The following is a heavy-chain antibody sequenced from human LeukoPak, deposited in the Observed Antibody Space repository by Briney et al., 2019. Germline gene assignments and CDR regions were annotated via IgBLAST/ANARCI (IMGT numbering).Heavy chain of an antibody. Sequence: GGSLRLSCAASGFTFSSYAMHWVRQAPGKGLEGVAVISYDGSNKYYADSVKGRFTIYRDNCKKTLYLQMNSLRAEDTAVYYCAREDYDYVGGSSSYKYLDYWGQGTLVTVSS. CDR3: AREDYDYVGGSSSYKYLDY. D-gene: IGHD3-16*01. J-gene: IGHJ4*02. CDR2: ISYDGSNK. V-gene: IGHV3-30-3*01. CDR1: GFTFSSYA.